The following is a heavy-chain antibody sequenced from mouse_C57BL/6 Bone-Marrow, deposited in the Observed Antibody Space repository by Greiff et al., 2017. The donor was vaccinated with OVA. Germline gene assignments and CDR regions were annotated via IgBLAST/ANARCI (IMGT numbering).Heavy chain of an antibody. J-gene: IGHJ2*01. CDR2: INPRSGNT. V-gene: IGHV1-81*01. D-gene: IGHD2-5*01. CDR3: ARRDSNNAYFAY. CDR1: GYTFTSYG. Sequence: QVQLQQSGAELARPGASVKLSCKASGYTFTSYGISWVKQRTGQGLEWIGEINPRSGNTYYNEKFKGKATLTADKSSSTAYMELRSLTSEDSAVYFCARRDSNNAYFAYWGQGTTLTVSS.